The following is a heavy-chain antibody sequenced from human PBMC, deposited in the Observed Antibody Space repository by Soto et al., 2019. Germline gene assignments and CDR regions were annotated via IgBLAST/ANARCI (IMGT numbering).Heavy chain of an antibody. CDR3: ALALGPTTGLDY. V-gene: IGHV4-31*02. D-gene: IGHD1-26*01. CDR1: GASTVSHYH. J-gene: IGHJ4*02. Sequence: QVQLQESGPGLVKPSQTLSLTCSVSGASTVSHYHWTWIRQPPGKGLEWMGYIFNCGTTFYNPSLTVRLSIYMDTSGNHFSLKLMSVTAADTAVYYCALALGPTTGLDYWGQGTLVTVSS. CDR2: IFNCGTT.